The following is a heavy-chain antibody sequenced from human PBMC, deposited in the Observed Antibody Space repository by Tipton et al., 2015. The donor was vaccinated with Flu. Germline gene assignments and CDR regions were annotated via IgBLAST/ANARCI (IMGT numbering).Heavy chain of an antibody. V-gene: IGHV4-59*01. CDR2: IYYTGST. D-gene: IGHD3-10*01. Sequence: GLVKPSETLSLTCTVSGGSISSYYWSWIRQPPGKGLEWIGYIYYTGSTDYNPSLKSRVTISVDTSKNQFSQRLSSVAAADTAVYYCARSTYYYGSGSSDYWGQGTLVTVSS. J-gene: IGHJ4*02. CDR1: GGSISSYY. CDR3: ARSTYYYGSGSSDY.